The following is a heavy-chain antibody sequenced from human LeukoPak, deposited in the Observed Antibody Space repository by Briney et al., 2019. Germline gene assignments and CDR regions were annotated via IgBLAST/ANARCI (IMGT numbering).Heavy chain of an antibody. CDR1: GFTFSDYG. D-gene: IGHD4-17*01. V-gene: IGHV3-33*08. J-gene: IGHJ4*02. CDR3: ARNRGDPSYFDY. Sequence: PGRSLRLSCATSGFTFSDYGMHWVRQAPGKGLEWVAVIRYDGSNKYYADSVKGRFTISRDNFQNTLYLQVNSLRAEDTAMYYCARNRGDPSYFDYWGQGILVTVSS. CDR2: IRYDGSNK.